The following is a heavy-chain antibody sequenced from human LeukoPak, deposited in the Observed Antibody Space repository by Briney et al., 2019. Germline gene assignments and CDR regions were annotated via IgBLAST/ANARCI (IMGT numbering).Heavy chain of an antibody. CDR2: ISSSSSTI. V-gene: IGHV3-48*04. D-gene: IGHD6-6*01. J-gene: IGHJ4*02. Sequence: GGSLRLSCAASGFTFSSYSMNWVRQAPGKGLEWVSYISSSSSTIYYADSVKGRLTISRDNAKNTVYLQVNSLRAEDTAVYYCARTLIAARRGGFLDYWGQGTLVTVSS. CDR3: ARTLIAARRGGFLDY. CDR1: GFTFSSYS.